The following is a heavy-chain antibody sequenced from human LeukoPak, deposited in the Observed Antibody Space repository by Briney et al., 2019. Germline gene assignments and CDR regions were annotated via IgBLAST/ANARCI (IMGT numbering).Heavy chain of an antibody. CDR2: IYSGGST. CDR3: ARDGGHIAAAGDFDY. V-gene: IGHV3-66*01. CDR1: GFTFSSYS. Sequence: HPGGSLRLSCAASGFTFSSYSMNWVRQAPGKGLEWVSVIYSGGSTYYADSVKGRFTISRDNAKNSLYLQMNSLRAEDAAVYYCARDGGHIAAAGDFDYWGQGTLVTVSS. J-gene: IGHJ4*02. D-gene: IGHD6-13*01.